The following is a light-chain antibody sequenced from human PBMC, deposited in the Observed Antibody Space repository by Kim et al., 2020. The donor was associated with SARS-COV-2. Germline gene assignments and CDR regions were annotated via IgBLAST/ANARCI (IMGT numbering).Light chain of an antibody. V-gene: IGKV1-33*01. Sequence: ASVGDRVTITCRASQDIRNFLDWFRQKPGKAPKLLIYEGSNLETGVPSRFSGSGSGTDFTLTINSLQPEDIATYYCQQYNSHPVTFGQGTRLEIK. CDR3: QQYNSHPVT. J-gene: IGKJ5*01. CDR1: QDIRNF. CDR2: EGS.